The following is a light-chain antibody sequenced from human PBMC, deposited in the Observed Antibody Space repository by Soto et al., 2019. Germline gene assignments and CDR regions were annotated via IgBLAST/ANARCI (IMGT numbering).Light chain of an antibody. Sequence: EIVLTQSPGTLSLSPGERATLSCRASQSVSSSYLVWYQQKPGQAPRLLIYGASSRATGIPDRFSCSGSGTDCTLTISRLEPEDFAVYYCQQYDNLSITCGQGTRLENK. CDR2: GAS. CDR3: QQYDNLSIT. V-gene: IGKV3-20*01. J-gene: IGKJ5*01. CDR1: QSVSSSY.